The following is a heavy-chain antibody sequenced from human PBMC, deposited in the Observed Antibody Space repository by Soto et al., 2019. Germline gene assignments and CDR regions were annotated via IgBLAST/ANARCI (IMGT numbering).Heavy chain of an antibody. CDR2: INHSGST. V-gene: IGHV4-34*01. J-gene: IGHJ6*04. Sequence: SETLSLTCAVYGGSFSGYYWSWIRQPPGKGLEWIGEINHSGSTNYNPSLKSRVTITVDTSKNQFSLKLSSMTAAVTAVYYCARIWARVGSDYDVWSGFVRSPYTDVWGKGTTVTVSS. CDR3: ARIWARVGSDYDVWSGFVRSPYTDV. CDR1: GGSFSGYY. D-gene: IGHD3-3*01.